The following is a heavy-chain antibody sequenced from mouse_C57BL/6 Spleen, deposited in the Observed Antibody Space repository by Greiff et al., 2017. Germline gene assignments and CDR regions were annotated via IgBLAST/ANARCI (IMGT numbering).Heavy chain of an antibody. CDR1: GYAFSSYW. CDR2: IYPGDGDT. J-gene: IGHJ2*01. CDR3: ARSGMGYGRSLDY. V-gene: IGHV1-80*01. Sequence: QVQLQQSGAELVKPGASVKISCKASGYAFSSYWMNWVKQRPGKGLEWIGQIYPGDGDTNYNGPFKGKATLTADNSSSTAYVQLSSLASEDSAVYFCARSGMGYGRSLDYWGKGTTLTVSS. D-gene: IGHD1-1*01.